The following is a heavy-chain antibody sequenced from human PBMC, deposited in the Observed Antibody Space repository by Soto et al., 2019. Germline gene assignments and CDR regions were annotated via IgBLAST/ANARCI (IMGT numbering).Heavy chain of an antibody. CDR3: AGNIASRVDV. J-gene: IGHJ6*02. D-gene: IGHD1-1*01. CDR2: INHSGST. Sequence: QVQLQQCGAGLLTPSETLSLTCAVYGASFSDYYWSWVRQAPGQGLEWIGEINHSGSTNYNPSLKSRVTISVDTSKNQFSLKVSSVTAADTAAYYWAGNIASRVDVWGQGTTVTVSS. CDR1: GASFSDYY. V-gene: IGHV4-34*01.